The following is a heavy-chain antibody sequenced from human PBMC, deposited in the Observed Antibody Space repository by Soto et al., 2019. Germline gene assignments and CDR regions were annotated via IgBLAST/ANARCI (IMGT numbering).Heavy chain of an antibody. CDR1: VYIFSTYW. V-gene: IGHV5-51*01. CDR3: ARRRETTMAYDAYDL. D-gene: IGHD5-18*01. J-gene: IGHJ3*01. Sequence: GSLKISCKCSVYIFSTYWIAGVRQMPGKGLEWMGIIYPDDSDTRYSPSFQGQVSISADKSISTAYLQWSSLKASDTAMYYCARRRETTMAYDAYDLWGQGTMVTVSS. CDR2: IYPDDSDT.